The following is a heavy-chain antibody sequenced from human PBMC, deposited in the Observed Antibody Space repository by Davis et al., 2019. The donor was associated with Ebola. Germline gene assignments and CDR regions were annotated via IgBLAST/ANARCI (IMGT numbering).Heavy chain of an antibody. D-gene: IGHD5-12*01. Sequence: GESLKISCAASGFTFSSYAMSWVRQAPGKGLEWVSAISGSGGSTYYADSVKGRFTISSDNSNNTLYLHMNSLRAEDTAAYFCARSPIQWQYYFDYWGRGTLVTVSS. CDR3: ARSPIQWQYYFDY. J-gene: IGHJ4*02. CDR1: GFTFSSYA. CDR2: ISGSGGST. V-gene: IGHV3-23*01.